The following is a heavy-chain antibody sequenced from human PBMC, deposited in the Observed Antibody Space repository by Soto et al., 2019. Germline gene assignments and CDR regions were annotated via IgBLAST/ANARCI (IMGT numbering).Heavy chain of an antibody. Sequence: QVQLQESGPGPVKPSETLSLTCTVSDGSVSSGSYYWSWIRQPPGKGLEWIGYFYYTGSTTYNPSLKSRVTISVDTFKNQFSLKLSSVTAADTAVYYCARERSVGFSYGNHIDYWGQGTLVTVSS. D-gene: IGHD5-18*01. CDR3: ARERSVGFSYGNHIDY. CDR2: FYYTGST. J-gene: IGHJ4*02. CDR1: DGSVSSGSYY. V-gene: IGHV4-61*01.